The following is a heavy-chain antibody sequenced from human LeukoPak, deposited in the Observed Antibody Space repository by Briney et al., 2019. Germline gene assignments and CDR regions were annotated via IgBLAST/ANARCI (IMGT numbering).Heavy chain of an antibody. D-gene: IGHD6-13*01. CDR1: GGSISSGGYY. Sequence: SQTLSLTCTASGGSISSGGYYWSWIRQHPGKGLEWIGYIYYSGSTNYNPSLKSRVTISVDTSKNQFSLKLSSVTAADTAVYYCARQQLSQLYYFDYWGQGTLVTVSS. CDR2: IYYSGST. CDR3: ARQQLSQLYYFDY. V-gene: IGHV4-61*08. J-gene: IGHJ4*02.